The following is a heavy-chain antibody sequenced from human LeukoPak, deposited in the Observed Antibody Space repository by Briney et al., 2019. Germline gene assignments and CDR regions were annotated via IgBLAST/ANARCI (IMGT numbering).Heavy chain of an antibody. D-gene: IGHD3-22*01. V-gene: IGHV4-30-4*01. CDR3: ARVLMYYYDSSYYFDY. CDR1: GGTISSGDYY. Sequence: SETLSLTCTVSGGTISSGDYYWSWIRQPPGKGLEWIGYIYYSGSTYYNPSLKSRVTISVDTSKNQFSLKLSSVTAADTAVYYCARVLMYYYDSSYYFDYWGQGTLVTVSS. J-gene: IGHJ4*02. CDR2: IYYSGST.